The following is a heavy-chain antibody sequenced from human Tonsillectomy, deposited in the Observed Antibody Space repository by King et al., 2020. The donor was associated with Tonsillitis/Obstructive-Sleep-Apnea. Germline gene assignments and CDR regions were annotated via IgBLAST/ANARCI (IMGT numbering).Heavy chain of an antibody. V-gene: IGHV3-30*04. CDR3: ARSSGGWFSARLFFDY. Sequence: VQLVESGGGVVQPGRSLRLSCAASGFTFSTYAMHWVRQAPGKGLEWVALLSYDGSNKYYVDSVKGRFTISRDNSKSTLYLQMNSLRPEDTAVYYCARSSGGWFSARLFFDYWGQGTLVTVSS. D-gene: IGHD6-6*01. CDR2: LSYDGSNK. CDR1: GFTFSTYA. J-gene: IGHJ4*02.